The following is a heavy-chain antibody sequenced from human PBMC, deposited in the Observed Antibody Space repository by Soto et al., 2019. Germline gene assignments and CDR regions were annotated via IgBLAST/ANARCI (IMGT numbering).Heavy chain of an antibody. CDR1: GFTFSSYS. V-gene: IGHV3-21*01. D-gene: IGHD5-18*01. J-gene: IGHJ3*02. Sequence: GGSLRLSCAASGFTFSSYSMNWVRQAPGKGLEWVSSISSSSSYIYYADSVKGRFTISRDNAKNSLYLQMNSQRAEDTAVYYCARDRAVDTAMVGAFDIWGQGTMVTVSS. CDR2: ISSSSSYI. CDR3: ARDRAVDTAMVGAFDI.